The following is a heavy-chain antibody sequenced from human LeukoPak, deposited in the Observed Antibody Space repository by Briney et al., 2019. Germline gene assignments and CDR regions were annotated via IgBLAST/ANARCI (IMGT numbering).Heavy chain of an antibody. Sequence: GASVKVSCKASGYTFTSYGISWVRQAPGQGLEWMGWISAYNGNTNYAQKLQGRVTMTTDTSTSTAYMELRSLRSDDTAVYYCARHRENYYESSHMGFDPWGQGTLVIVSS. CDR3: ARHRENYYESSHMGFDP. CDR1: GYTFTSYG. D-gene: IGHD3-22*01. V-gene: IGHV1-18*01. J-gene: IGHJ5*02. CDR2: ISAYNGNT.